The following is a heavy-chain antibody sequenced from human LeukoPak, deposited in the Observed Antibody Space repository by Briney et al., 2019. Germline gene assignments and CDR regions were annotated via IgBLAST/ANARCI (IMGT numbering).Heavy chain of an antibody. CDR2: ISYDGSNK. V-gene: IGHV3-30*18. CDR3: AKEDVVVITIRYFQH. J-gene: IGHJ1*01. Sequence: PGRSLRLSCAASGFTFSSYGMHWVRQAPGKGLEWVAVISYDGSNKYYADSVKGRFTISRDNSKNTLYPQMNSLRTEDTAIYYCAKEDVVVITIRYFQHWGQGTLVTVSS. D-gene: IGHD3-22*01. CDR1: GFTFSSYG.